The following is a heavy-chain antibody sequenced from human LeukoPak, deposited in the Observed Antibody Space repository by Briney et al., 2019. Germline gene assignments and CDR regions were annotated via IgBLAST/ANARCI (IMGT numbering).Heavy chain of an antibody. CDR2: ISSSSSTI. CDR1: GSTFSSYS. V-gene: IGHV3-48*01. Sequence: PGGSLRLSCAASGSTFSSYSMNWVRQAPGKGLEWVSYISSSSSTIYYADSVKGRFTISRDNAKNSLYLQMNSLRAEDTAVYYCAKEFSGSNYGFPFGYWGQGTLVTVSS. J-gene: IGHJ4*02. D-gene: IGHD1-26*01. CDR3: AKEFSGSNYGFPFGY.